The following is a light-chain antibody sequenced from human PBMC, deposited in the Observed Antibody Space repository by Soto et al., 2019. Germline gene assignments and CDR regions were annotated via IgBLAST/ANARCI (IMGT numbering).Light chain of an antibody. CDR2: GXS. V-gene: IGKV3-20*01. J-gene: IGKJ5*01. CDR3: QQYGSTTGT. Sequence: SVLTQSPGALTLSRGERATLFXRASHSVITSYLAWYQQEPRXAPRLXXYGXSSRATGIPDRFSGSGSGTDFTLTISRMEPEDFAVYYCQQYGSTTGTFGQGTRLEIK. CDR1: HSVITSY.